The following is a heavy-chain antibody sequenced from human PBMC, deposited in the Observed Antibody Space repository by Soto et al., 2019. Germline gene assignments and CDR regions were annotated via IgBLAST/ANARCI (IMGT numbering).Heavy chain of an antibody. V-gene: IGHV3-74*01. CDR3: ARPIATLRHDAFDI. J-gene: IGHJ3*02. CDR2: FNSDGSST. D-gene: IGHD4-17*01. CDR1: GFTFSSYW. Sequence: GGSLRLSCAASGFTFSSYWMHWVRQAPGKGLVWVSRFNSDGSSTSYADSVKGRFTISRDNAKNTLYLQMNSLRAEDTFVYYCARPIATLRHDAFDIWGQGTMVTVSS.